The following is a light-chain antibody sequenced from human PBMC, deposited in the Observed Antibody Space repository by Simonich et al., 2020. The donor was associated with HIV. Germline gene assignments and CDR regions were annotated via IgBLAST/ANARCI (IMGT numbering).Light chain of an antibody. Sequence: EIVLTQSPGTLSLSPGARTTLSCRASQSVSSSYLSWYQQKPGQAPRLLIYVASRRATGIPDRFSGSGAGTDFTLTISRLEPEDFAVYYCQQYGSSPYTFGQGTKLEIK. CDR2: VAS. CDR1: QSVSSSY. CDR3: QQYGSSPYT. J-gene: IGKJ2*01. V-gene: IGKV3-20*01.